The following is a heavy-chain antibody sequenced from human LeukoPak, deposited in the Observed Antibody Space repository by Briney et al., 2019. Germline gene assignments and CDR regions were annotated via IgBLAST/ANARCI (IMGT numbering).Heavy chain of an antibody. CDR1: GGSISSSSYY. J-gene: IGHJ4*02. CDR3: ARITYYDFWSGYYNLGHYFDY. CDR2: IYYSGST. D-gene: IGHD3-3*01. Sequence: SETLSLTCTVSGGSISSSSYYWGWIRQPPGEGLEWIGSIYYSGSTYYNPSLKSRVTISVDTSKNQFSLKLSSVTAADTAVYYCARITYYDFWSGYYNLGHYFDYWGQGTLVTVSS. V-gene: IGHV4-39*01.